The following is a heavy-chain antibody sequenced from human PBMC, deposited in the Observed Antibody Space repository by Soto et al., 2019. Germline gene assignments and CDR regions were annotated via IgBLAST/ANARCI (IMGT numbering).Heavy chain of an antibody. CDR3: AKSGDSRAIYYYYYYMDV. J-gene: IGHJ6*03. CDR2: ISGSGGST. D-gene: IGHD6-13*01. CDR1: GFTFSSYA. V-gene: IGHV3-23*01. Sequence: GGSLRLSCAASGFTFSSYAMSWVRQAPGKGLEWVSAISGSGGSTYYADSVKGRFTISRDNSKNTLYLQMNSLRAEDTAVYYCAKSGDSRAIYYYYYYMDVWGKGTTVTVS.